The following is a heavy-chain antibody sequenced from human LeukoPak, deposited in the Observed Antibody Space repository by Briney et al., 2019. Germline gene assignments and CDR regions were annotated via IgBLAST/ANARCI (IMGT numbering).Heavy chain of an antibody. V-gene: IGHV5-10-1*01. J-gene: IGHJ4*02. D-gene: IGHD6-19*01. CDR2: IDPSDSYT. CDR1: GYSFTSYW. Sequence: GESLNISCKGSGYSFTSYWISWVRQMPGKGLGGMGRIDPSDSYTNYSPSFQGHVAISADKSISTAYLQWSSLKASDTAMYYCARPSSGWYVLDYWGQGTLVTVSS. CDR3: ARPSSGWYVLDY.